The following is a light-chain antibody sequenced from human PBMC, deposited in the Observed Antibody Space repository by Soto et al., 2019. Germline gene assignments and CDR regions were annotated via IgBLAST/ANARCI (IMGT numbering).Light chain of an antibody. CDR2: DVS. J-gene: IGKJ1*01. V-gene: IGKV3-11*01. Sequence: DIVLTQSPAFLSLSPGERATLSCRASEDVSSSLAWYQQKPGQSPRLLIYDVSNRATGIPSRFSGSGSGADFTLTISSLEPDDFAVYYCQQRYNWPRTFGQGTKVDIK. CDR1: EDVSSS. CDR3: QQRYNWPRT.